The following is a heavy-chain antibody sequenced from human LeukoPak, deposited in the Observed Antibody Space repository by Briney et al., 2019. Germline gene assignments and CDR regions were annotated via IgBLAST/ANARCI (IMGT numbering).Heavy chain of an antibody. CDR3: AKGSPLNWFDP. Sequence: GGSLRLSCAASGFTFNNYAMSWVRQAPGKGLEWVSAISGSGTNTYYADSVKGRFTISRDKSRNTLFLQMNSLRAEDTAVYYCAKGSPLNWFDPWGQGTLVTVSS. J-gene: IGHJ5*02. CDR1: GFTFNNYA. V-gene: IGHV3-23*01. CDR2: ISGSGTNT.